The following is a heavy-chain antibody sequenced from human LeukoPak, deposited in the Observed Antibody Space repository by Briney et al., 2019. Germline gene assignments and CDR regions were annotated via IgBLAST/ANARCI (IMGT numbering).Heavy chain of an antibody. CDR2: TSYDGSK. CDR3: AKGEVAMVLASPDY. Sequence: GGSLRLSCAASGFTLSSYAIHWVRQAPGEGLEWVSVTSYDGSKYYADSVKGRFTISRDNSKNTVYLQMNSLRAEDTAVYYRAKGEVAMVLASPDYWGQGPLVTVSS. CDR1: GFTLSSYA. D-gene: IGHD3-10*01. V-gene: IGHV3-30*04. J-gene: IGHJ4*02.